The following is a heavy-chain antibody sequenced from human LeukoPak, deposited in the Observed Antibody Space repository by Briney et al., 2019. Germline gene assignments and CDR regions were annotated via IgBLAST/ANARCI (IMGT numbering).Heavy chain of an antibody. CDR2: IGGSGDKT. D-gene: IGHD6-19*01. Sequence: GGCLRLSCAASGLAFNRNAISWVRQAPGKGLEWVSTIGGSGDKTFYADSVKGRFTISRDNSKNMLHLQMSSLTGEDTALYYCVRRGDASSGWGDHDYWGQGALVTVSS. CDR3: VRRGDASSGWGDHDY. J-gene: IGHJ4*02. V-gene: IGHV3-23*01. CDR1: GLAFNRNA.